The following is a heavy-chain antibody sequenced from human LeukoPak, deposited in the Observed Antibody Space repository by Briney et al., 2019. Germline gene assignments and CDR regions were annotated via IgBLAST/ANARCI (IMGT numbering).Heavy chain of an antibody. CDR2: FSGSGGST. Sequence: GRSLRLSCAASGFTFSSHAMSWVRQAPGKGLEWVLSFSGSGGSTYYADSVKGRFTISRDNSKNTLYLQMNSLRAEDTAVYYCASWKLAAAGVNEYFQHWGQGTLVTVSS. CDR1: GFTFSSHA. V-gene: IGHV3-23*01. CDR3: ASWKLAAAGVNEYFQH. J-gene: IGHJ1*01. D-gene: IGHD6-13*01.